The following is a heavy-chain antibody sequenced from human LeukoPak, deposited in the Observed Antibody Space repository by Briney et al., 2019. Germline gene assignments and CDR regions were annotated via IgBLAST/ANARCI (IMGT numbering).Heavy chain of an antibody. Sequence: GGSLRLSCAASSFIVSSNYMNWVRQAPGKGLEWVSVIYSGGSTFYADSVRGRFTISRDNSKNTLYFEMNSLRADDTAMYYCARDDGGISEYWGQGTLVTVSS. CDR1: SFIVSSNY. V-gene: IGHV3-66*01. J-gene: IGHJ4*02. D-gene: IGHD4-23*01. CDR2: IYSGGST. CDR3: ARDDGGISEY.